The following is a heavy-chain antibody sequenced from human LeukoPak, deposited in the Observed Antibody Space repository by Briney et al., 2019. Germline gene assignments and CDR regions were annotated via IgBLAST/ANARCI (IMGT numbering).Heavy chain of an antibody. CDR3: ASCSTSCYDAFDI. CDR2: ISAYNGNT. CDR1: GYTFTSYG. Sequence: AASVKLSCKASGYTFTSYGISWVRQAPGQGLEWVGWISAYNGNTNYAQKLQGRVTMTTDTSTSTAYMELRSLRSDDTAVYYCASCSTSCYDAFDIWGQGTMVTVSS. D-gene: IGHD2-2*01. J-gene: IGHJ3*02. V-gene: IGHV1-18*04.